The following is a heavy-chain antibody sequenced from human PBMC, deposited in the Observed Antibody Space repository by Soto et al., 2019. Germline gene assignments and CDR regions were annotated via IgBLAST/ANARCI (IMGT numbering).Heavy chain of an antibody. CDR3: ATPACAATWCSPSHNLDH. CDR2: INPLSGIP. Sequence: QVQLVQSGAEVKKPESSVKVSCKTSGGTFARKVISWVRQAPGQGPEGMGKINPLSGIPNYAQKFQDRVTFTADTDSSTAYMELSSLRSDDTAVYYCATPACAATWCSPSHNLDHWGQGTLVTVSS. D-gene: IGHD2-2*01. J-gene: IGHJ4*02. V-gene: IGHV1-69*09. CDR1: GGTFARKV.